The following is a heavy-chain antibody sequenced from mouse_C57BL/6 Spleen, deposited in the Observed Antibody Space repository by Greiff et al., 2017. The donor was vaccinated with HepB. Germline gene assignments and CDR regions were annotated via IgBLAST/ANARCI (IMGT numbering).Heavy chain of an antibody. V-gene: IGHV2-2*01. CDR1: GFSLTSYG. CDR2: IWSGGST. J-gene: IGHJ1*03. Sequence: QVQLQQSGPGLVQPSQSLSITCTVSGFSLTSYGVHWVRQSPGKGLEWLGVIWSGGSTDYNAAFISRLSISKDNSKSQVFFKMNSLQADDTAIYYCARNLPFYYSNYVDFDVWGTGTTVTVSS. CDR3: ARNLPFYYSNYVDFDV. D-gene: IGHD2-5*01.